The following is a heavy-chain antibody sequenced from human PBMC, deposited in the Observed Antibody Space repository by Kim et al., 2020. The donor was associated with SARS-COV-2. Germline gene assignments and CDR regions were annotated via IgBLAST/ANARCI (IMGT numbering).Heavy chain of an antibody. CDR3: AKDRRGHTPFDY. J-gene: IGHJ4*02. CDR1: GFTFSSYA. Sequence: GGSLRLSCAASGFTFSSYAMSWVRQAPGKGLEWVSVIYSGGSSTYYADSVKGRFTISRDNSKNTLYLQMNSLRAEDTAVYYCAKDRRGHTPFDYWGQGTLVTVSS. D-gene: IGHD2-15*01. V-gene: IGHV3-23*03. CDR2: IYSGGSST.